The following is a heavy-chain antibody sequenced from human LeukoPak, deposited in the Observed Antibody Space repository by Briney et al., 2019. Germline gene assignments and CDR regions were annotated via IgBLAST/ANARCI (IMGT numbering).Heavy chain of an antibody. Sequence: SETLSLTCNVAGVSISKYYWNWIRQPAGKGLEWIGRIYSSGVTNYNPSLKSRVTMSVDSSKNTVSLKVNSVTVADRAVYFCARGWFGEFSLVYYYYGLDVWGQGKTVTVSS. D-gene: IGHD3-10*01. V-gene: IGHV4-4*07. CDR2: IYSSGVT. CDR1: GVSISKYY. J-gene: IGHJ6*02. CDR3: ARGWFGEFSLVYYYYGLDV.